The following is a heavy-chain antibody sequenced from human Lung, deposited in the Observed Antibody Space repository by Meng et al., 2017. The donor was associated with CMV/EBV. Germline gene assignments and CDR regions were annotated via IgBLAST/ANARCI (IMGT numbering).Heavy chain of an antibody. Sequence: SXTXSLXCAVSGGTIKINSFYWAWIRQTPGQGLEWIGSVFYSGSTYYNPSLKSRVTISVDTSKNQFSLNVYSVTAADTAVFYCARHFGSGSYPFDYWGQGILVTVSS. V-gene: IGHV4-39*01. D-gene: IGHD1-26*01. J-gene: IGHJ4*02. CDR3: ARHFGSGSYPFDY. CDR2: VFYSGST. CDR1: GGTIKINSFY.